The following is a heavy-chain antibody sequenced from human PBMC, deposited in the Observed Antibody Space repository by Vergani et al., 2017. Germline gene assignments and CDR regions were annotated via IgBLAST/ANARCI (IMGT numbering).Heavy chain of an antibody. Sequence: QVQLVQSGAEVTKPGASVKVSCKASGYTFTGYYMHWVRQAPGQGLEWMGWINPNSGGTNYAQKFQGRVTMTRDTSISTAYMELSRLRSDDTAVYYCARVGFYYDSSKHFDYWGQGTLVTVSS. CDR1: GYTFTGYY. CDR2: INPNSGGT. J-gene: IGHJ4*02. V-gene: IGHV1-2*02. D-gene: IGHD3-22*01. CDR3: ARVGFYYDSSKHFDY.